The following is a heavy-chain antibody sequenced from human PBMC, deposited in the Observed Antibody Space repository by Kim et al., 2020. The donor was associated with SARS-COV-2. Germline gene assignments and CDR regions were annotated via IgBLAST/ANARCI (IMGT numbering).Heavy chain of an antibody. D-gene: IGHD3-10*01. CDR3: AKDLGVLWFGDTPDYGMDV. Sequence: GGSLRLSCAASGFTFSSYGMHWVRQAPGKGLEWVAVISYDGSNKYYADSVKGRFTISRDNSKNTLYLQMNSLRAEDTAVYYCAKDLGVLWFGDTPDYGMDVWGQGTTVTVSS. CDR1: GFTFSSYG. V-gene: IGHV3-30*18. CDR2: ISYDGSNK. J-gene: IGHJ6*02.